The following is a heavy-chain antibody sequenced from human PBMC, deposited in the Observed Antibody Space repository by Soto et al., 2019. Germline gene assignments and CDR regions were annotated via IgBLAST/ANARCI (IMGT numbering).Heavy chain of an antibody. D-gene: IGHD1-1*01. Sequence: EVKLVESGGGLVQPGESLRLSCAASEFTFNSDWMTWVRQAPEKGLEWVASIKPDGSDKYYLDSVKGRFTISRDNAKNSLYLQMNGLRADDTAVYFCARGTRVGWNTNWFDPWGQGTLVTVSS. J-gene: IGHJ5*02. CDR2: IKPDGSDK. V-gene: IGHV3-7*01. CDR3: ARGTRVGWNTNWFDP. CDR1: EFTFNSDW.